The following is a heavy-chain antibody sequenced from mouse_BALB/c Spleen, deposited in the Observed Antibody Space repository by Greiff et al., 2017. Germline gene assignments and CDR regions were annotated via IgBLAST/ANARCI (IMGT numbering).Heavy chain of an antibody. V-gene: IGHV3-6*02. D-gene: IGHD2-3*01. CDR3: ARGGRLYDGYYWYAMHY. Sequence: VQLKQSGPGLVKPSQSLSLTCSVTGYSITSGYYWNWIRQFPGNKLEWMGYISYDGSNNYNPSLKNRISITRDTSKNQFFLKLNSVTTEDTATYYCARGGRLYDGYYWYAMHYWGQGTSVTVSS. CDR2: ISYDGSN. J-gene: IGHJ4*01. CDR1: GYSITSGYY.